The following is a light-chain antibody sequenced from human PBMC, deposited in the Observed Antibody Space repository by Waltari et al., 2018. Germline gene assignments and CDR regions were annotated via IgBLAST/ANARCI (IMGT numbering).Light chain of an antibody. CDR1: QSLLHYNGRNY. CDR2: LGS. V-gene: IGKV2-28*01. Sequence: EIVLTQSPLSLPVTPGESASISCRSSQSLLHYNGRNYLDWYVRRPGQSPQLLIYLGSSRASGVPDRFSGSGSGTDFTLKSSRVEAEDVVVYYCVQTLQTLLSFGGGTKVEIK. CDR3: VQTLQTLLS. J-gene: IGKJ4*01.